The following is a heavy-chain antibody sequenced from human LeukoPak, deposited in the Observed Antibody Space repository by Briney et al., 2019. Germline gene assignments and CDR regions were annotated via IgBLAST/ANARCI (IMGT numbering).Heavy chain of an antibody. Sequence: PSETLSLTCAVYGGSFSDYYWSWIRQPPGKGLEWIGEINHSGNTIYNPSLKSRVTISVDTSKNQFSLKLSSVTAADTAVYYCARHPIRYFDWFPDDGMDVWGQGTTVTVSS. D-gene: IGHD3-9*01. CDR1: GGSFSDYY. V-gene: IGHV4-34*01. J-gene: IGHJ6*02. CDR2: INHSGNT. CDR3: ARHPIRYFDWFPDDGMDV.